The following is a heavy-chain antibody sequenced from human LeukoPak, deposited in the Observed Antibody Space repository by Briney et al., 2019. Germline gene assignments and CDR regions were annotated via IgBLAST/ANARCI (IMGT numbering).Heavy chain of an antibody. D-gene: IGHD3-22*01. CDR3: AKDGYYYDSSGSDY. J-gene: IGHJ4*02. CDR1: GFTFSSYA. CDR2: ISGSGGST. V-gene: IGHV3-23*01. Sequence: GGSLRLSCAAAGFTFSSYAMSWVRQAPGKGLEWVSAISGSGGSTYYADSVKGRFTISRDNSKNTLYLQMNSLRAEDTAVYYCAKDGYYYDSSGSDYWGQGTLVTVSS.